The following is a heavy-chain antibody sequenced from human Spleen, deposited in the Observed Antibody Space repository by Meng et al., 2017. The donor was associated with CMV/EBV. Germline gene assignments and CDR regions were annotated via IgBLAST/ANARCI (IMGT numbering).Heavy chain of an antibody. J-gene: IGHJ6*02. CDR1: GFTFNTYA. Sequence: GESLKISCAASGFTFNTYAMHWVRQAPGKGLEWVAVISYDGSNKYTADSVQGRLTISRDNSKINLYLQMNSLTVEDTAVYYCVRDQGGESMIAVLIERFGMDVWGQGTTVTVSS. V-gene: IGHV3-30*04. CDR2: ISYDGSNK. D-gene: IGHD3-22*01. CDR3: VRDQGGESMIAVLIERFGMDV.